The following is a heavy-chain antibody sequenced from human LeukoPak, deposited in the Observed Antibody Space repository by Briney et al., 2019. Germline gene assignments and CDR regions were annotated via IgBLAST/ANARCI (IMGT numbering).Heavy chain of an antibody. J-gene: IGHJ3*02. CDR3: AKPKIREGCFEI. Sequence: ASVKVSCKASGYTFTSYGISWVRQAPGQGLEWMGWISAYNGNTNYAQKLQGRVNMTTDTSTSTAYMELRSLRSDDTAVYYCAKPKIREGCFEIWGQGTMVTVSS. D-gene: IGHD1-26*01. CDR2: ISAYNGNT. CDR1: GYTFTSYG. V-gene: IGHV1-18*01.